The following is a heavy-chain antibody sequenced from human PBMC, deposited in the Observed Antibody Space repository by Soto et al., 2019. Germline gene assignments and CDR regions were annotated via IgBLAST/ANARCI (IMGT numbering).Heavy chain of an antibody. CDR3: AKGMAILHNYYAMDV. D-gene: IGHD3-3*01. CDR1: EFTFSSYT. J-gene: IGHJ6*02. Sequence: EVQLLESGGGLVQPGGSLRLSCTASEFTFSSYTMSWVPQAPGRGLEWVSRISGSAGSIYYADSVKGRFTVSRDNSKDTLYLEMNTLRAEDTAVYYCAKGMAILHNYYAMDVWGQGTTVTVSS. V-gene: IGHV3-23*01. CDR2: ISGSAGSI.